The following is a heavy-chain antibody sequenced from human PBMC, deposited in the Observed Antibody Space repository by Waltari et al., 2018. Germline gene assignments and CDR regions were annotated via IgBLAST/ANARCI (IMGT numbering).Heavy chain of an antibody. V-gene: IGHV1-69*08. CDR3: ARDTATAMVMGDYYYYGMDV. J-gene: IGHJ6*02. Sequence: QVQLVQSGAEVKKPGSSVKVSCKASGGTFSSYTISWVRQAPGQGLEWMGRIIPILGIANYAQKFQGRVTITADKSTSTAYMELSSLRSEDTAVYYCARDTATAMVMGDYYYYGMDVWGQGTTVTVSS. CDR2: IIPILGIA. D-gene: IGHD5-18*01. CDR1: GGTFSSYT.